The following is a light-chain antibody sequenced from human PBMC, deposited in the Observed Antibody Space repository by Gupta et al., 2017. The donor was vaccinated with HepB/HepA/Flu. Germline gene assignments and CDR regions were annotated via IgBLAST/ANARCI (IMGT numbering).Light chain of an antibody. J-gene: IGLJ1*01. CDR2: DVS. Sequence: QSALPQPASVSGSPGQSITLSCTGTSSDVGASNYVSWYQQHPVKAPKLVIYDVSNRPSGFSDRFSGSKSGNTASLTISGLQAEDEADYYCSSYTNTITLAVYEPGTKVTVL. V-gene: IGLV2-14*03. CDR3: SSYTNTITLAV. CDR1: SSDVGASNY.